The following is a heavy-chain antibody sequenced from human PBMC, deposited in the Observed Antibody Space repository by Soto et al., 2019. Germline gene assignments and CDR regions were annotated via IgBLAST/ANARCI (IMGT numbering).Heavy chain of an antibody. J-gene: IGHJ3*02. Sequence: SETLSLTCTVSGGSISSGGYYWSWIRQHPGKGLEWIGYIYYSGSTYYNPSLKSRVTISVDTSKNQFSLKLSSVTAADTAVYYCARGGIVVVVAARDAFDIWGQGTMVTVSS. CDR2: IYYSGST. V-gene: IGHV4-31*03. CDR1: GGSISSGGYY. D-gene: IGHD2-15*01. CDR3: ARGGIVVVVAARDAFDI.